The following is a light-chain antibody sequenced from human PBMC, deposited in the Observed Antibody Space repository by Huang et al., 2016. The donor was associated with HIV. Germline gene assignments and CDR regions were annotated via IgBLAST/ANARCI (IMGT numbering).Light chain of an antibody. CDR1: QSIGDW. CDR2: RAS. J-gene: IGKJ1*01. CDR3: QQYNIYSWT. V-gene: IGKV1-5*03. Sequence: DIQMTQSPYTLSASVGDRVTITCRARQSIGDWLAWYQQKPGKAPNLLIYRASNLQSGVPLRFSGSGSGTEFTLTISGLQPDDFATYYCQQYNIYSWTFGQGTKVEIK.